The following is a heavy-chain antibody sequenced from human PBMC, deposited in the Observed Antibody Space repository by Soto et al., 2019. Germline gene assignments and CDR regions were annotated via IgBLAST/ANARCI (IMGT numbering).Heavy chain of an antibody. CDR2: ISSGGIYI. Sequence: EVQVVESGGGLVNPGGSLRLSCSFTFSMYSMNWVRQAPGKGLEWVASISSGGIYIKYADSVKGRFTISRDNAKNSVSLQMNSLKVEDTAVYYCTRDQGGSYDSWFDPWDQGTQVIVSS. CDR3: TRDQGGSYDSWFDP. J-gene: IGHJ5*02. V-gene: IGHV3-21*06. D-gene: IGHD1-26*01. CDR1: FTFSMYS.